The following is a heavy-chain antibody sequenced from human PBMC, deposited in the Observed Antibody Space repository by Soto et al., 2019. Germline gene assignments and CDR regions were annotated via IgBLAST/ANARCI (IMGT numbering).Heavy chain of an antibody. J-gene: IGHJ5*02. D-gene: IGHD3-22*01. V-gene: IGHV4-39*07. CDR1: GVSISSTSYN. CDR3: TREWGPSYYYDSSGFNPDP. CDR2: LDYSGTA. Sequence: PSETLSLTCNVSGVSISSTSYNWGWIRQPPGKGLEWIGTLDYSGTAHYNPSLKSRINISADPSKNQFSLSLTSVTAADTAIYYCTREWGPSYYYDSSGFNPDPWGQGTLVTVSS.